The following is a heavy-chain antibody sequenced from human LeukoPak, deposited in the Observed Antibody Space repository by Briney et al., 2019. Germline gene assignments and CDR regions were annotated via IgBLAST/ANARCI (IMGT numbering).Heavy chain of an antibody. CDR1: GGSISSGDYY. CDR2: IYYSGST. D-gene: IGHD3-9*01. Sequence: SETLSLTCIVSGGSISSGDYYWSWIRQPPGKGLEWIGYIYYSGSTYYNPSLKSRVTISVDTSKNQFSLKLSSVTAADTAVYYCASNYDILTGYTPRDAFDIWGQGTMVTVSS. J-gene: IGHJ3*02. V-gene: IGHV4-30-4*08. CDR3: ASNYDILTGYTPRDAFDI.